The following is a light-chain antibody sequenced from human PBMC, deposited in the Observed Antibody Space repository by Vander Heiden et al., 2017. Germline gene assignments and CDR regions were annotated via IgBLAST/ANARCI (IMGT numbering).Light chain of an antibody. V-gene: IGKV3-15*01. CDR3: QQYNNWPI. J-gene: IGKJ3*01. CDR2: GAS. CDR1: QSVSSN. Sequence: EIVMTQSPATLSVSPGERATLSCRASQSVSSNLAWYQQKPGQAPRLLIYGASTRATGIPARFSGSGSGTEFTLTISSLQSEDFAFYYCQQYNNWPIFGPGTKVDIK.